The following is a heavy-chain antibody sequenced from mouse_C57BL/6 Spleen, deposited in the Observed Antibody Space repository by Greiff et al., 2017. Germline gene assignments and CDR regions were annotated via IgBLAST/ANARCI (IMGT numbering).Heavy chain of an antibody. J-gene: IGHJ2*01. CDR1: GYAFTNYL. D-gene: IGHD2-5*01. CDR3: ARGYYSNYGYCDY. CDR2: INPGSGGT. V-gene: IGHV1-54*01. Sequence: VQLQQSGAELVRPGTSVKVSCKASGYAFTNYLIEWVKQRPGQGLEWIGVINPGSGGTNYNEKFKGKATLTADKSSSTAYMQLSSLTSEDSAVYFCARGYYSNYGYCDYWGQGTTLTVSS.